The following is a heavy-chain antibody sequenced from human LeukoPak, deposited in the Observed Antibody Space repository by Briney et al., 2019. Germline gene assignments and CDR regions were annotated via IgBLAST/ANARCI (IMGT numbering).Heavy chain of an antibody. D-gene: IGHD3-22*01. Sequence: PAASVKVSCKASGYTFTYYYIHWVRQAPGQGLEWMGWINPNSGGTNYAQKFQGRVTMTRDTSISTAYMELSRLRSDDTAVYYCARDMIVGEWGPLDKFDWGQGTLVTVSS. CDR3: ARDMIVGEWGPLDKFD. V-gene: IGHV1-2*02. CDR2: INPNSGGT. CDR1: GYTFTYYY. J-gene: IGHJ4*02.